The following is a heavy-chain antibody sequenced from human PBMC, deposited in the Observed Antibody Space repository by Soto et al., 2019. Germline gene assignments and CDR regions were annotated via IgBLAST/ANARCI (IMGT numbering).Heavy chain of an antibody. Sequence: ASVKVSCKASGYTFTSYAMHWVRQAPGQRLEWMGWINAGNGNTKYSQKFQGRVTITRDTSASTAYMELSSLRSEDTAVYYCARDRGYCSSGSCYSDPSVDYYGMDVWGQGTTVTVSS. CDR2: INAGNGNT. CDR1: GYTFTSYA. D-gene: IGHD2-15*01. J-gene: IGHJ6*02. V-gene: IGHV1-3*01. CDR3: ARDRGYCSSGSCYSDPSVDYYGMDV.